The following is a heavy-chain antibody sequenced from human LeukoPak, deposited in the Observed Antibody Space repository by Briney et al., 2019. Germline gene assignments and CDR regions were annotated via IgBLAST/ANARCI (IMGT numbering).Heavy chain of an antibody. V-gene: IGHV4-39*01. J-gene: IGHJ4*02. CDR3: ARGITVFGVTIRYYFDY. CDR2: ISHTGTT. Sequence: PSETLSLTCNVSGGSISNNAYHWGWIRQSPGKALEWLGSISHTGTTSYYPSLRSRVTISVDRSKNQFSLSLTSVTAADTAIYYCARGITVFGVTIRYYFDYWGQGTLVTVSS. CDR1: GGSISNNAYH. D-gene: IGHD3-3*01.